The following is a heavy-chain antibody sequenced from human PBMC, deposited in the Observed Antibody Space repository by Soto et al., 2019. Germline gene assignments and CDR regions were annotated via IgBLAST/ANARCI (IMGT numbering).Heavy chain of an antibody. CDR3: ARGTYVGEYGKDGRYYYYGMDV. V-gene: IGHV3-33*01. J-gene: IGHJ6*02. D-gene: IGHD6-6*01. CDR2: IWYDGSNK. CDR1: GFTFSSYG. Sequence: GGSLRLSCAASGFTFSSYGMHWVRQAPGKGLEWVAVIWYDGSNKYYADSVKGRFTISRDNSKNTLYLQMNSLRAEDTAVYYCARGTYVGEYGKDGRYYYYGMDVWGQGTTVTVSS.